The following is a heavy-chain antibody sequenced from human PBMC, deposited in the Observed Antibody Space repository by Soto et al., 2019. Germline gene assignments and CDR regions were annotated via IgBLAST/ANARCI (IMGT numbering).Heavy chain of an antibody. CDR3: AKDHGGYGLYYFDY. D-gene: IGHD6-13*01. V-gene: IGHV3-48*01. CDR2: ISSSGSTI. J-gene: IGHJ4*02. Sequence: GGSLRLSCAASGFTFSSYSMNWVRQAPGKGLEWLSFISSSGSTIYYADSVKGRFTISRDNSKNTLYLQMNSLRAEDTAVYYCAKDHGGYGLYYFDYWGQGTLVTVSS. CDR1: GFTFSSYS.